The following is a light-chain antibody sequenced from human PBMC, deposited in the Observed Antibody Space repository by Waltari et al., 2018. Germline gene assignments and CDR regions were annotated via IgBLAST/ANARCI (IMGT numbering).Light chain of an antibody. J-gene: IGLJ2*01. Sequence: QLVVTQSPSASASLGASVKFTCTLSSGHTTFAIAWHQQQPQKGPRYLMTVNGDGSHRKGDGIPVRFSGSSSGADRYLSVSSLQSEDEADYYCQTWGSDIVVFGGGTKLTVL. CDR1: SGHTTFA. CDR2: VNGDGSH. CDR3: QTWGSDIVV. V-gene: IGLV4-69*01.